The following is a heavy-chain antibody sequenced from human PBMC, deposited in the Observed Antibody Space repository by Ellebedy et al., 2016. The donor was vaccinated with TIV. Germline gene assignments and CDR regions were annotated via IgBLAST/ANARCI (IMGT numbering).Heavy chain of an antibody. V-gene: IGHV3-23*01. CDR1: GFTFSKFA. Sequence: GESLKISCAASGFTFSKFAMTWIRQTPGKGLEWVAAISGSGVSTLYADAVKGRFTISRDNSKNTLYLQMNSLRPEDTAVYFCAKVSAIEYWGQGTLVTVSS. CDR3: AKVSAIEY. CDR2: ISGSGVST. J-gene: IGHJ4*02.